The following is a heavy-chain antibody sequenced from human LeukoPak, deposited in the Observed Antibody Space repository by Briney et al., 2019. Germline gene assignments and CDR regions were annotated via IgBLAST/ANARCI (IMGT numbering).Heavy chain of an antibody. V-gene: IGHV4-61*02. D-gene: IGHD2-2*02. Sequence: SQTLSLTCTVSGGSISSGSYNWSWIRQPAGKGLEWIGRIYTSGSTNYNPSLKSRVTISVDTSKNQFSLKLSSVTAADTAVYYCARDGGYCSSTSCYTSFDYWGQGTLVTVSS. CDR2: IYTSGST. CDR1: GGSISSGSYN. J-gene: IGHJ4*02. CDR3: ARDGGYCSSTSCYTSFDY.